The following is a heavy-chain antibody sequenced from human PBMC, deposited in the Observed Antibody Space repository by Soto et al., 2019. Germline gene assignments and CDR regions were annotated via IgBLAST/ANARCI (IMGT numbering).Heavy chain of an antibody. Sequence: QVQLVQSGAEVKKPGSSVKVSCKASGGTFSSYAISWVRQAPGQGLEWMGGIIPIFGTADYAQKFQGRVTITADDSTSTAYMELSSLGSEDTAVYYCASHYDSSGYYYRGLDYWGQGTLVTVSS. V-gene: IGHV1-69*12. CDR1: GGTFSSYA. CDR2: IIPIFGTA. J-gene: IGHJ4*02. CDR3: ASHYDSSGYYYRGLDY. D-gene: IGHD3-22*01.